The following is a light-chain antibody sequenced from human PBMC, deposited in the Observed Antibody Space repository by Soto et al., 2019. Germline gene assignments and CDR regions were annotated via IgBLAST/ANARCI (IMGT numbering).Light chain of an antibody. V-gene: IGKV1-5*03. J-gene: IGKJ2*01. CDR2: KAS. CDR1: QRTSGW. CDR3: QQSYSTPYT. Sequence: DIQMTQSPSTLSAFVGDRVTITCRASQRTSGWLAWYQQKTGKAPKLLIYKASTLKSGVPSRFSGSGSGTDFTLTISSLQPEDFATYYCQQSYSTPYTFGQGTKVDIK.